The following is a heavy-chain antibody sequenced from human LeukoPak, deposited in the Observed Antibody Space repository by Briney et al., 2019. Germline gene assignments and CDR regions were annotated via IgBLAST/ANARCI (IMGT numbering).Heavy chain of an antibody. CDR2: ISAYNDNT. D-gene: IGHD3-10*01. CDR1: GYTFTNYG. V-gene: IGHV1-18*01. CDR3: AREWGSNGETNWFDP. Sequence: ASVKVSCKASGYTFTNYGISWVRQAPGQGLEWMGWISAYNDNTNYAQKFQGRVTMTTDTSTSTAYMELRSLRSDDTVVYYCAREWGSNGETNWFDPWGQGTLVTVSS. J-gene: IGHJ5*02.